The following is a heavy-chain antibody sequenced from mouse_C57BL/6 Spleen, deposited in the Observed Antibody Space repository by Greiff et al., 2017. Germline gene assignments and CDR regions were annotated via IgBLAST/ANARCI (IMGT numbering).Heavy chain of an antibody. CDR1: GYTFTSYG. J-gene: IGHJ4*01. Sequence: VQLQQSGAELVRPGSSVKMSCKTSGYTFTSYGINWVKQRPGQGLEWIGYIYIGNGYTEYNEKFKGKATLTVDKSSSTAYMQLSSLTSEDSAVYYCAAYSNDYAMDYWGQGTSVTVSS. CDR2: IYIGNGYT. CDR3: AAYSNDYAMDY. D-gene: IGHD2-5*01. V-gene: IGHV1-58*01.